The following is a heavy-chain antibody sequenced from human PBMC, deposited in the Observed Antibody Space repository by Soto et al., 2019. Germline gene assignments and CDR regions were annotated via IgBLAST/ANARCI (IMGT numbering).Heavy chain of an antibody. CDR1: GGSVTSGDYY. J-gene: IGHJ3*02. CDR3: ASGVSSIPGRRYAFDI. D-gene: IGHD6-6*01. V-gene: IGHV4-61*08. Sequence: QVLLQGSGPGLVKPSETLSLTCTVSGGSVTSGDYYWSWIRQPPGKGLEWIGYVSYTGTTSYNPSLKSPVTISEDTSKNEFSMKLTAVTAADTALYYCASGVSSIPGRRYAFDIWGQGSMVTVSS. CDR2: VSYTGTT.